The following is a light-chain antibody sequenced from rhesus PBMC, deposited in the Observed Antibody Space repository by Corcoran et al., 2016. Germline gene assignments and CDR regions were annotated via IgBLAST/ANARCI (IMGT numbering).Light chain of an antibody. Sequence: QVILTQSPATLSLSPGERATLSCRASQSVGTSLAWYQQTPGQAPRLLIYGASRRATGNPDRVRGSGSGTEFPITISSREPEDFAVYYCHKYSASPYRSYSFGQGTKVEIE. J-gene: IGKJ2*01. CDR3: HKYSASPYRSYS. V-gene: IGKV3-53*01. CDR2: GAS. CDR1: QSVGTS.